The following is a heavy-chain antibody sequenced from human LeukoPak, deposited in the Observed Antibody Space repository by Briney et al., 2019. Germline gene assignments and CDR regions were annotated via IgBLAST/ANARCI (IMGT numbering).Heavy chain of an antibody. D-gene: IGHD3-3*01. CDR3: ARVSFLEWSHPFDY. CDR1: GFTFSSYA. Sequence: GRSLRLSCAASGFTFSSYAMHWVRQAPGKGLEWVAVISYDGSNKYYADSVKGRFTISRDNSKSTLYLQMNSLRAEDTAVYYCARVSFLEWSHPFDYWGQGTLVTVSS. J-gene: IGHJ4*02. V-gene: IGHV3-30*14. CDR2: ISYDGSNK.